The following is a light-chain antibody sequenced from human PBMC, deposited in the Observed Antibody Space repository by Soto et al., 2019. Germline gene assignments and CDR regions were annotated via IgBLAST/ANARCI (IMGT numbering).Light chain of an antibody. V-gene: IGLV1-40*01. CDR1: SSNIGAGYD. J-gene: IGLJ1*01. Sequence: QSVLTQPPSVSGAPGQRVTISCTGSSSNIGAGYDVHWYQQLPGTAPKLLISGNSNRPSGVPDRFSGSKSGTSASLAITGLQAEDEADYYCQSYDSSLSVFYVFGTGTKLTVL. CDR2: GNS. CDR3: QSYDSSLSVFYV.